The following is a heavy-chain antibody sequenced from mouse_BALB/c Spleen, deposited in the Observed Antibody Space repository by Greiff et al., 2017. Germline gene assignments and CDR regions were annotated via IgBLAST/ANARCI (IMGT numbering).Heavy chain of an antibody. CDR1: GFTFSSFG. CDR2: ISSGSSTI. CDR3: ARLRRDYAMDY. Sequence: EVHLVESGGGLVQPGGSRKLSCAASGFTFSSFGMHWVRQAPEKGLEWVAYISSGSSTIYYADTVKGRFTISRDNPKNTLFLQMTSLRSEDTAMYYCARLRRDYAMDYWGQGTSVTVSS. J-gene: IGHJ4*01. V-gene: IGHV5-17*02. D-gene: IGHD2-12*01.